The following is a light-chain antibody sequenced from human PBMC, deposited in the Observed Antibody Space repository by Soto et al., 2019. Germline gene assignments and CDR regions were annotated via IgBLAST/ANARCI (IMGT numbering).Light chain of an antibody. CDR3: LISYTAARTKV. CDR1: TGAVTSGHY. J-gene: IGLJ2*01. CDR2: DTT. Sequence: QAVVTQEPSLTVSPGGTVTLTCGSTTGAVTSGHYPSWFQQRPGQAPRALIYDTTNKHSWTPARFSGSLLGGKAALTLSGARPEDEADYYCLISYTAARTKVFGGGTKVTVL. V-gene: IGLV7-46*01.